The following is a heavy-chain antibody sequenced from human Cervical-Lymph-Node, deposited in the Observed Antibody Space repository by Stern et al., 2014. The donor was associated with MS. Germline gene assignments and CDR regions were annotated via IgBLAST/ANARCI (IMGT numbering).Heavy chain of an antibody. CDR3: GGRDDSGWRS. V-gene: IGHV3-7*01. CDR1: VFMSGNFR. D-gene: IGHD6-25*01. Sequence: EVQLVESGGGLVQPGGSLRLSCAVSVFMSGNFRVSWVRQAPGKGLEWVANMRHDEGEIDYADSVRGRFTIFRDHGKNSVSLEMTSLRVEDTAVYYCGGRDDSGWRSWGQGTLVTVSP. J-gene: IGHJ5*02. CDR2: MRHDEGEI.